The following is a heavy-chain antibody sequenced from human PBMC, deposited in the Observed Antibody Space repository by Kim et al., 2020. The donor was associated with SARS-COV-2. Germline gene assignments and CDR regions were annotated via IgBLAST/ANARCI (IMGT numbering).Heavy chain of an antibody. V-gene: IGHV3-30*07. D-gene: IGHD2-2*01. Sequence: VKDRFTISRDTSKNTLYLQMNSLRDDDTAVYFCARGRFCSSSNCFSYMDVWGKGTTVIVSS. J-gene: IGHJ6*03. CDR3: ARGRFCSSSNCFSYMDV.